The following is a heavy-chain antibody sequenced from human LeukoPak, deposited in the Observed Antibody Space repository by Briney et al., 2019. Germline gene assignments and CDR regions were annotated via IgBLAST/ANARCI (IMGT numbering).Heavy chain of an antibody. CDR2: ISSSSSYI. CDR3: ARAKDEEYQLPFDY. CDR1: GFTFSSDS. J-gene: IGHJ4*02. V-gene: IGHV3-21*01. Sequence: GGSLRLYCAASGFTFSSDSMNWVRQAPGKGLEWVSSISSSSSYIYYADSVKGRFTISRDNAKNSLYLQMNSLRAEDTAVYYCARAKDEEYQLPFDYWGQGTLVTVSS. D-gene: IGHD2-2*01.